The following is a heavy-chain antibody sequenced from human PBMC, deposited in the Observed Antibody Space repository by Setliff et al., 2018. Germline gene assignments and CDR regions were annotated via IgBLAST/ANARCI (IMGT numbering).Heavy chain of an antibody. J-gene: IGHJ4*02. D-gene: IGHD6-6*01. CDR2: IWNDGSSK. Sequence: GGSLRLSCVASGFTFSNYGMHWVRQAPGKGLEWVALIWNDGSSKFYGDSVKGRFTISRDNSKNTLYLQMNSLRAEDTAVYYCARGSSSYDYWGQGTLVTVSS. CDR1: GFTFSNYG. V-gene: IGHV3-33*01. CDR3: ARGSSSYDY.